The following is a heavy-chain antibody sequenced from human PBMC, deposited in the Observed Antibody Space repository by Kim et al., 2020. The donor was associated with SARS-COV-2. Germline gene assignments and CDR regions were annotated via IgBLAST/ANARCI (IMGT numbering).Heavy chain of an antibody. Sequence: SETLSLTCTVSGGSIISGDFYWTWIRQHPGKGLELIGSIYYSGSTYYNPSLKSRITISVDTSKHQFSLKLNSVTAADTAVYYCARGGYCSGGSCHYFDYWGQGTLVTVSS. D-gene: IGHD2-15*01. J-gene: IGHJ4*02. CDR1: GGSIISGDFY. CDR2: IYYSGST. CDR3: ARGGYCSGGSCHYFDY. V-gene: IGHV4-31*03.